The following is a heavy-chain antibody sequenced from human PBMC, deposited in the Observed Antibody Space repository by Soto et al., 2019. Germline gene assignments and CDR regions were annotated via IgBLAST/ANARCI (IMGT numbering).Heavy chain of an antibody. CDR2: IDQDGTEN. V-gene: IGHV3-7*05. CDR1: GFSISRYW. Sequence: DVQLVESGGGLVQPGGSLRVSCGASGFSISRYWMSWVRRAPGKGLVWVGNIDQDGTENFYAGSVRGRFTISRDNAMNSLYLQMDSLTAEDTAVYFCARDRGNGYYGQDTWGMDVWGQGTTVTVSS. J-gene: IGHJ6*02. D-gene: IGHD1-26*01. CDR3: ARDRGNGYYGQDTWGMDV.